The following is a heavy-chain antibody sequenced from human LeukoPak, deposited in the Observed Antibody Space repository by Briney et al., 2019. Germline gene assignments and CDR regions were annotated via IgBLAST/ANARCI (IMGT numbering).Heavy chain of an antibody. CDR1: GYTFTGYY. CDR3: ARGSDYEDAFDI. J-gene: IGHJ3*02. Sequence: ASVKVSCKASGYTFTGYYMHWVRQAPGQGLERMGWINPNSGGTNYAQKFQGRVTMTRDTSISTAYMELSRLRSDDTAVYYCARGSDYEDAFDIWGQGTMVTVSS. CDR2: INPNSGGT. V-gene: IGHV1-2*02. D-gene: IGHD4-17*01.